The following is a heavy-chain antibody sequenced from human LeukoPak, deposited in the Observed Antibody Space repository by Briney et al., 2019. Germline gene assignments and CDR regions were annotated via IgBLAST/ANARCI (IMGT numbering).Heavy chain of an antibody. CDR3: ARDRWGYYGSGSYYNPPYYYYGMDV. V-gene: IGHV1-69*10. Sequence: SVKVSCKASGGTFSSYAISWVRQAPGQGLEWMGWIIPILGIANYAQKFQGRVTITADKSTSTAYMELSSLRSEDTAVYYCARDRWGYYGSGSYYNPPYYYYGMDVWGQGTTVTVSS. D-gene: IGHD3-10*01. J-gene: IGHJ6*02. CDR1: GGTFSSYA. CDR2: IIPILGIA.